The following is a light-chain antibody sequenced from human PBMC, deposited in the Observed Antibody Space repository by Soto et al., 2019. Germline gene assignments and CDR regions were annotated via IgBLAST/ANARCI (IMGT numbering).Light chain of an antibody. V-gene: IGKV1-39*01. CDR2: ASF. CDR1: RSISSY. CDR3: QQSYSTPYT. J-gene: IGKJ2*01. Sequence: DIQMTQSPSSLSVSVGDRVTITCRASRSISSYLNWYQQKPGKAPELLIYASFNLQSGVPSRFSGSGSGTDFTLTISSLQPEDFATYYCQQSYSTPYTSGQGTKLEIK.